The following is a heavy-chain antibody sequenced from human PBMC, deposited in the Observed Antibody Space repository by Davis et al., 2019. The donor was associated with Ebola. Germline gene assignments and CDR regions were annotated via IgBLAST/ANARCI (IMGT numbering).Heavy chain of an antibody. J-gene: IGHJ6*02. V-gene: IGHV1-2*04. CDR1: GYTFTGYY. CDR3: ARERGTVMHTYGMDV. Sequence: AASVKVSCKASGYTFTGYYMHWVRQAPGQGLEWMGWINPNSGGTNYAQKFQGWVTMTRDTSISTAYMELSRLRSEDTAVYYCARERGTVMHTYGMDVWGQGTTVTVSS. D-gene: IGHD3-16*01. CDR2: INPNSGGT.